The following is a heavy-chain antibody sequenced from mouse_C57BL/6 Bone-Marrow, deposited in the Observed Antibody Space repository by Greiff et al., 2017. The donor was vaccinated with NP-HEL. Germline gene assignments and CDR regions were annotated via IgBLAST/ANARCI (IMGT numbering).Heavy chain of an antibody. CDR1: GYTFTSYW. CDR2: IHPNSGST. Sequence: VQLQQSGAELVKPGASVKLSCKASGYTFTSYWMHWVKQRPGQGLEWIGMIHPNSGSTNYNEKFKSKATLTVDKSSSTAYMQLSSLTSEDSAVYYCARRWLLYYYAMDYWGQGTSVTVSS. V-gene: IGHV1-64*01. J-gene: IGHJ4*01. CDR3: ARRWLLYYYAMDY. D-gene: IGHD2-3*01.